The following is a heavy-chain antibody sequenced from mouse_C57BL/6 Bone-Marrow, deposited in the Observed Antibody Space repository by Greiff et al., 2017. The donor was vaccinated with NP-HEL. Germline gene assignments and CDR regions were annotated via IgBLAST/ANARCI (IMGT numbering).Heavy chain of an antibody. J-gene: IGHJ3*01. D-gene: IGHD1-1*01. CDR2: IYPGSGST. Sequence: QVQLQQPGAELVKPGASVKMSCKASGYTFTSYWITWVKQRPGQGLEWIGDIYPGSGSTNYNEKFKSKATLTVDTSSSTAYMQLSSLTSEDSAVYYCARGDYYFAWFAYWGQGTLVTVSA. CDR3: ARGDYYFAWFAY. CDR1: GYTFTSYW. V-gene: IGHV1-55*01.